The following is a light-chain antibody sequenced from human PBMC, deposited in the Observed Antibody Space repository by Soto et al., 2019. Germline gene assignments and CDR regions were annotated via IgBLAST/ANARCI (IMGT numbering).Light chain of an antibody. J-gene: IGLJ3*02. CDR1: SSDVGGYNY. CDR2: DVT. V-gene: IGLV2-14*01. Sequence: QSALTQPASVSGSPGQSITISCTGTSSDVGGYNYVSWYQQHPGKAPKLMIYDVTNRPSGVSNRFSGSKSGNTASLTISGLQAEDEADDYCSSYTSSSTPFVFGGGTELTVL. CDR3: SSYTSSSTPFV.